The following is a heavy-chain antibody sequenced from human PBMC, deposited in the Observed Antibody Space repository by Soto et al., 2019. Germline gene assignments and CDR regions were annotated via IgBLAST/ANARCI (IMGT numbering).Heavy chain of an antibody. V-gene: IGHV3-23*01. CDR1: GFTFSSYA. Sequence: GGSLRLSCAASGFTFSSYAMSWVRQAPGKGLEWVSAISGSGGSTYYADSVKGRFTISRDISKNTLYLQMNSLRAEDTAVYYCAKTPDYDYIWGSYRSAFDYWGQGTLVTVSS. CDR2: ISGSGGST. D-gene: IGHD3-16*02. CDR3: AKTPDYDYIWGSYRSAFDY. J-gene: IGHJ4*02.